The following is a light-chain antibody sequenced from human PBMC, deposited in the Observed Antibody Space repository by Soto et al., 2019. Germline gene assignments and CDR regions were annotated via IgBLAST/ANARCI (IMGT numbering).Light chain of an antibody. CDR2: STN. CDR3: AAWDDSLNMV. CDR1: SSNIGNNY. V-gene: IGLV1-47*02. J-gene: IGLJ2*01. Sequence: QSVLTQPPSASGTPGQRVTISCSGSSSNIGNNYVYWYQHLPGTAPKLLIYSTNQRPSGVPDRFSASKSGSSASLAISGLRSEDEADYYSAAWDDSLNMVFGGGTKVTVL.